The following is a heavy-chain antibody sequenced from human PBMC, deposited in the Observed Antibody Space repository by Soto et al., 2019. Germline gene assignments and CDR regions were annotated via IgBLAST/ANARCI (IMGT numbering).Heavy chain of an antibody. D-gene: IGHD3-3*01. Sequence: QVQLVQSGAEVKKPGSSVKVSCKASGGTFSSYAISWVRQAPGQGLEWMGGIIPIFGTANYAQKFQGRVTITADESTITAYMELSSLRSEDTAVYYCASKATYYDFSPYYGMDVWGQGTTVTVSS. CDR1: GGTFSSYA. J-gene: IGHJ6*02. CDR2: IIPIFGTA. V-gene: IGHV1-69*01. CDR3: ASKATYYDFSPYYGMDV.